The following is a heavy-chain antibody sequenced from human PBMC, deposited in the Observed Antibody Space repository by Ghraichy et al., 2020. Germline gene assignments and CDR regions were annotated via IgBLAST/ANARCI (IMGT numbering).Heavy chain of an antibody. V-gene: IGHV3-23*01. D-gene: IGHD2-2*02. Sequence: GGSLRLSCAASGFTFSSYAMSWVRQAPGKGLEWVSAISGSGGRTYYADSVKGRFTISRDNSKNTLYLQMNSLRAEDTAVYYCAKTHSRCSSTSCYNFDFWGQGTLVTVSS. J-gene: IGHJ4*02. CDR2: ISGSGGRT. CDR3: AKTHSRCSSTSCYNFDF. CDR1: GFTFSSYA.